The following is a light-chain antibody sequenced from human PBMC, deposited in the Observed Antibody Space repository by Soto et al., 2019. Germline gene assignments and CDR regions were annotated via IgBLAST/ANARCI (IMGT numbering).Light chain of an antibody. Sequence: EIVLTQSPATLSLYPGERATLSCRASQSVSSYLAWYQQKPGQAPRLLIYDASNRATGIPARFSGSGSGTDFALTITSLQAEDFATYYCQQLRRYPSTFGGGTKVDIK. CDR1: QSVSSY. CDR3: QQLRRYPST. CDR2: DAS. J-gene: IGKJ4*01. V-gene: IGKV3-11*01.